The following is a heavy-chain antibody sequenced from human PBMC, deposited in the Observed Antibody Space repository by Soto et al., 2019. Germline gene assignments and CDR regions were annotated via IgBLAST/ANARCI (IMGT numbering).Heavy chain of an antibody. Sequence: EVQLVESGGGLVKPGGSLRLSCAGSGFTFSYPWMTWVRQTPGKGLEWVGRIRSKADGGTAVYAAPVKGRFTISRDDSENTLYLQMNSLKTEDTAVYYCAIATEWEYPRLHYWGQGTLVTVSS. V-gene: IGHV3-15*01. CDR3: AIATEWEYPRLHY. D-gene: IGHD1-26*01. J-gene: IGHJ4*02. CDR2: IRSKADGGTA. CDR1: GFTFSYPW.